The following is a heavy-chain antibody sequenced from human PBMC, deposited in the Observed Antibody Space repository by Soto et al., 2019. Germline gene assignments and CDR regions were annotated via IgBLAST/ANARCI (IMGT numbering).Heavy chain of an antibody. V-gene: IGHV3-33*01. D-gene: IGHD6-19*01. CDR3: ARDWRYDSSGWYPYYYYYYGMDV. J-gene: IGHJ6*02. CDR1: GFTFSSYG. CDR2: IWYDGSNK. Sequence: GESLKISCAASGFTFSSYGMHWVRQAPGKGLEWVAVIWYDGSNKYYADSVKGRFTISRDNSKNTLYLQMNSLRAEDTAVYYCARDWRYDSSGWYPYYYYYYGMDVWGQGTTVTVSS.